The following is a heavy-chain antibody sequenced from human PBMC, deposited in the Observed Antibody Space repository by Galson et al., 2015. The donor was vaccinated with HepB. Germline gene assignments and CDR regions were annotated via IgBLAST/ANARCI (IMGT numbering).Heavy chain of an antibody. V-gene: IGHV1-24*01. CDR2: FDPEDGET. CDR1: GYTLTELS. Sequence: SVKVSCKVSGYTLTELSMYWVRQAPGKGLEWMGGFDPEDGETIYAQKFQGRVTMTEETSTDTAYMELSSLRSEDTAVYYCATGLNWGQHYFDYWGQGTLVTVSS. J-gene: IGHJ4*02. D-gene: IGHD7-27*01. CDR3: ATGLNWGQHYFDY.